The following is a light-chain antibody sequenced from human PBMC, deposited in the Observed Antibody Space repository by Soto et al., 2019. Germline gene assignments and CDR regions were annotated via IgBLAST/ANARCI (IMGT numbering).Light chain of an antibody. Sequence: QSALTQPASVSGSPGQSITIFCTGTSSDVGSYNLVSWYQHHPGKAPKLMIYEGSKRPSGVSNRFSGSRSGNTASLTISGLQAEDEANYYCCSYAAGSTYVFGTGTKLTVL. CDR3: CSYAAGSTYV. CDR1: SSDVGSYNL. J-gene: IGLJ1*01. V-gene: IGLV2-23*01. CDR2: EGS.